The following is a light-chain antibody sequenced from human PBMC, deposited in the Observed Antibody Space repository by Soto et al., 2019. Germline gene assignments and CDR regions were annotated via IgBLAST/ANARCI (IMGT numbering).Light chain of an antibody. CDR2: EVN. J-gene: IGLJ3*02. CDR1: STDVGGYNY. CDR3: SSYTRSATLGV. Sequence: QSALTQPASVSGSPGQSITISCTGTSTDVGGYNYVSWYQQHPGKAPKLMIYEVNNRPSGVSDRFSGSKSGNMASLTISGLQAEDEADYYCSSYTRSATLGVFGGGTKLTVL. V-gene: IGLV2-14*01.